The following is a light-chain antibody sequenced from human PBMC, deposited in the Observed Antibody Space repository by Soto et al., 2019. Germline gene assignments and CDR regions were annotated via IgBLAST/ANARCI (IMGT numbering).Light chain of an antibody. Sequence: QSVLTQPPSASGTPGQRVTISCSGSSSNIGSNYVYWYQQLPGTAPKLLIYRNNQRPSGVPDRFSGSESGTSASLAISGLRSEDEADYYCAAWDDSLRGVFGTGTKVTVL. CDR2: RNN. V-gene: IGLV1-47*01. CDR3: AAWDDSLRGV. J-gene: IGLJ1*01. CDR1: SSNIGSNY.